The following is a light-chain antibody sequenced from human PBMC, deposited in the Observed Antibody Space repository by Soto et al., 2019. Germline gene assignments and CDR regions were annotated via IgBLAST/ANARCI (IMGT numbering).Light chain of an antibody. Sequence: DIVMTQSPDSLAVSLGERATINCKSSQSVLYSSNNKNYLAWYQQKPGQPPKLLIYWASTRESGVPDRFSGCGSGTDFTLTISSLQAEYVAVYYCQQYFSTPPYTFGQGTKLEIK. J-gene: IGKJ2*01. CDR2: WAS. V-gene: IGKV4-1*01. CDR3: QQYFSTPPYT. CDR1: QSVLYSSNNKNY.